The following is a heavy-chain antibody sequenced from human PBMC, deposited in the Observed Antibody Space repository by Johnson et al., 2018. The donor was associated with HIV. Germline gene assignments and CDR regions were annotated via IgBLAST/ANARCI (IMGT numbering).Heavy chain of an antibody. J-gene: IGHJ3*02. CDR3: VRGRDSTGDGGAFDI. CDR1: GFTFSSYD. Sequence: VQLVESGGGVVQPGGSLRLSCAASGFTFSSYDMHWVRQATGKGLEWVSAIGTAGDTYYPGSVKGRFTISRENAKNSLHLQMNSLRVDDTAMYYCVRGRDSTGDGGAFDIWGQGTMVTVSS. D-gene: IGHD7-27*01. V-gene: IGHV3-13*01. CDR2: IGTAGDT.